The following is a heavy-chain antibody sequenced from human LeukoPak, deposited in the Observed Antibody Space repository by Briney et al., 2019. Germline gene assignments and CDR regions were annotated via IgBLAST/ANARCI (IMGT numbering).Heavy chain of an antibody. D-gene: IGHD5-24*01. V-gene: IGHV1-2*02. CDR1: GYSFVGYY. CDR2: MNPDTGGR. Sequence: ASVKVSCKASGYSFVGYYIHWIRQAPGQGLEWLGWMNPDTGGRKLAQKFQGRVTLTRDTSINTAYMELNSLQSDDTAVYFCERDRVEISTSLSFFDNWGQGSLITVSS. J-gene: IGHJ4*02. CDR3: ERDRVEISTSLSFFDN.